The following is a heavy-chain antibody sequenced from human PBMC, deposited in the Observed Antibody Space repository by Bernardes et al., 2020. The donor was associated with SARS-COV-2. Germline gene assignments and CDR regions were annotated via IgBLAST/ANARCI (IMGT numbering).Heavy chain of an antibody. V-gene: IGHV3-7*03. Sequence: SLRLSCAASGFTFSSYWMSWVRQAPGKGLEWVANIKQDGSEKYYVDSVKGRFTISRDNAKNSLYLQMNSLRAEDTAVYYCARDMYQLPREREYYYYGMDVWGQGTTVTVSS. CDR3: ARDMYQLPREREYYYYGMDV. CDR1: GFTFSSYW. J-gene: IGHJ6*02. D-gene: IGHD2-2*01. CDR2: IKQDGSEK.